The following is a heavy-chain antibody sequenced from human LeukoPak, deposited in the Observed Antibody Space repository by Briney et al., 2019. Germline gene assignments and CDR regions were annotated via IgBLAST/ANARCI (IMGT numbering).Heavy chain of an antibody. CDR1: GYSFTGYY. J-gene: IGHJ6*03. V-gene: IGHV1-2*02. Sequence: ASVKVSCKASGYSFTGYYMHWVRQAPGQGLEWMGWINPNSGGTNYAQKFQGRVTMTRDTSISTAYMELSRLRSDDTAVYYCARDGPVLHPFCSSTSCSAETDYYYYMDVWGKGTTVTVSS. D-gene: IGHD2-2*01. CDR2: INPNSGGT. CDR3: ARDGPVLHPFCSSTSCSAETDYYYYMDV.